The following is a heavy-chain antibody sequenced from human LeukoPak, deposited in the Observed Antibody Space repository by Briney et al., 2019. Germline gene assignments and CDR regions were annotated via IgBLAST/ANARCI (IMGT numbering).Heavy chain of an antibody. J-gene: IGHJ4*02. CDR3: ASMGGDILTGYPTNFDY. D-gene: IGHD3-9*01. V-gene: IGHV1-69*13. Sequence: GASVKVSCKASGGTFSSYAISWVRQAPGQGLEWMGGIIPIFGTANYAQKFQGRVTITADESTSTAYMELSSLRSEDTAVYYCASMGGDILTGYPTNFDYWGQGTLVTVSS. CDR2: IIPIFGTA. CDR1: GGTFSSYA.